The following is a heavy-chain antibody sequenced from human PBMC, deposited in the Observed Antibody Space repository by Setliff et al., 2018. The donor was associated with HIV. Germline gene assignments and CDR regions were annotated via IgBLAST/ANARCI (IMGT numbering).Heavy chain of an antibody. J-gene: IGHJ5*02. V-gene: IGHV4-34*01. CDR2: INHSGVT. Sequence: PSETLSLTCAVYGGSLSGYYWTWVRQRLGRGLEWCGEINHSGVTVYTPSLKSRLNISLDTSKNQFSLRLTSITAAYTAVYYCARVGRRDGWGRIAAIGWTWFDPWGQGIRVTVSS. CDR1: GGSLSGYY. CDR3: ARVGRRDGWGRIAAIGWTWFDP. D-gene: IGHD6-25*01.